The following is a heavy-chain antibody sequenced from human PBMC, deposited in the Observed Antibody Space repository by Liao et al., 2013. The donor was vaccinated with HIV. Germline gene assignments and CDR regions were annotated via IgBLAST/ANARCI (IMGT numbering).Heavy chain of an antibody. CDR3: ARGRGTSAFDI. Sequence: QVQLQESGPGLVKASETLSLTCTVSGGSISNYYWSWIRQPPGKGLEWIGYIYYSGSSNYNPSLKSRVTISVDTSKNQFSLRLSSVTAADTAVYYCARGRGTSAFDIWGQGTMVTVSS. CDR1: GGSISNYY. CDR2: IYYSGSS. V-gene: IGHV4-59*12. D-gene: IGHD1-1*01. J-gene: IGHJ3*02.